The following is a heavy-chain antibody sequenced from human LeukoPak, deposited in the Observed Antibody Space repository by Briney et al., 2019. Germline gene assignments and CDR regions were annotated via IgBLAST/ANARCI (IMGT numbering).Heavy chain of an antibody. CDR3: ARDVGHGDYGAGQGDFGY. CDR1: GYSFTSYW. D-gene: IGHD4-17*01. Sequence: GESLKISCKGSGYSFTSYWIGWVRQMPGKGLEWMGIIYPGDSDTRYSPSFQGQVTISADKSISTAYLQWSSLKASDTAMYYCARDVGHGDYGAGQGDFGYWGQGTLVTVSS. CDR2: IYPGDSDT. J-gene: IGHJ4*02. V-gene: IGHV5-51*01.